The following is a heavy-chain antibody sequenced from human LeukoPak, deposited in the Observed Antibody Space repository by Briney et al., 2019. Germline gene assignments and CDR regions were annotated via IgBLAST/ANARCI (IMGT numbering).Heavy chain of an antibody. D-gene: IGHD3-10*01. CDR3: TRDNYYGSGSQLSY. V-gene: IGHV3-23*01. Sequence: GGSLRLSCAASGFPFNKCGMSWVRQAPGKGPEWISTINAGGENTHYAVSVLGRFTISRDNSKNILYLQSNSLRDEDTALYYCTRDNYYGSGSQLSYWGQGAQVTVST. CDR1: GFPFNKCG. CDR2: INAGGENT. J-gene: IGHJ4*02.